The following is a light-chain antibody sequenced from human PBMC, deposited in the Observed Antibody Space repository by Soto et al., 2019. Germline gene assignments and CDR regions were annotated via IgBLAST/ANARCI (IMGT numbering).Light chain of an antibody. Sequence: DIVMTQSPLYLPVTPGEPSSISCRSSPSLLHSDGYNYSDWYLQKPGQSPQLLIYLGSNRASGVPDRFSGSGSGTDFTLKISRVEAEDVGVYYCMQALQTPLFTFGPGTKVDLK. J-gene: IGKJ3*01. CDR3: MQALQTPLFT. CDR1: PSLLHSDGYNY. CDR2: LGS. V-gene: IGKV2-28*01.